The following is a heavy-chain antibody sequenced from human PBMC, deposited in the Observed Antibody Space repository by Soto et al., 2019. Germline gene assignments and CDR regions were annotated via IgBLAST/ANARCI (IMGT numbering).Heavy chain of an antibody. V-gene: IGHV4-34*01. J-gene: IGHJ4*02. CDR2: INHSGST. Sequence: SETLSLTCAVYGGSFSGYYWSWIRQPPGKGLEWIGEINHSGSTNYNPSLKSRVTMSIGTSGNQFSLRLNSVTATDTAVYYCARIRYTNRWTFHFDYCGRVPLVTVSS. CDR3: ARIRYTNRWTFHFDY. CDR1: GGSFSGYY. D-gene: IGHD1-20*01.